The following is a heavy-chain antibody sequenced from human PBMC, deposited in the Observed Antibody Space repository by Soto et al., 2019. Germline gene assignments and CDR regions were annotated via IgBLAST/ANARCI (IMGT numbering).Heavy chain of an antibody. CDR1: GGTFSSYN. CDR3: ARVPRGYSYGSRAFDI. V-gene: IGHV1-69*02. CDR2: IIPILGIA. J-gene: IGHJ3*02. Sequence: ASVKVSCKASGGTFSSYNISWGRQAPGQGLEWMGRIIPILGIANYAQKFQGRVTITADKSTSTAYMELSSLRSEDTAVYYCARVPRGYSYGSRAFDIWGQGTMVTVSS. D-gene: IGHD5-18*01.